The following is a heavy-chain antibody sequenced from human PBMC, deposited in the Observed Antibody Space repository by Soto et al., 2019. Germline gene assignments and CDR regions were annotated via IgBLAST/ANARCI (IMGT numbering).Heavy chain of an antibody. V-gene: IGHV3-74*03. CDR2: INDDGSST. CDR3: AREVIAATGTIRWFDP. CDR1: GFTFSRHW. Sequence: GGSLRLSCAASGFTFSRHWMHWVRQTPGKGPVWVSRINDDGSSTKYADSVKGRFTIARDNAKNTVFLQMSSLRAEDTAVYYCAREVIAATGTIRWFDPWGQGTLVPVSS. D-gene: IGHD6-25*01. J-gene: IGHJ5*02.